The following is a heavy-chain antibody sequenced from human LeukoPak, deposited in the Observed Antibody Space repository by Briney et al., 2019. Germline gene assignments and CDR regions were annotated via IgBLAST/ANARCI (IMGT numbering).Heavy chain of an antibody. V-gene: IGHV1-69*13. CDR3: SRALCVWGSYRDRIDY. CDR2: LIPIFGTA. D-gene: IGHD3-16*02. Sequence: GGAVTVSCMASGGTFSSYVISWVRQAPGRGVEWMGGLIPIFGTAKYAQMSQGGGTITADEFTRTAYMELCSLRYEDTAVYYCSRALCVWGSYRDRIDYWGEGSQVTVSS. J-gene: IGHJ4*02. CDR1: GGTFSSYV.